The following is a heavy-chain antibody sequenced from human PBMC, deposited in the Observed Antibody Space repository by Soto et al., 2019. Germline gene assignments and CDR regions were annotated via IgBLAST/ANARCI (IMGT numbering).Heavy chain of an antibody. CDR3: ARGDIVAPIFYYYGMDV. CDR1: GGTFSSYA. V-gene: IGHV1-69*13. D-gene: IGHD5-12*01. CDR2: IIPIFGTA. J-gene: IGHJ6*02. Sequence: SVKVSCKASGGTFSSYAISWVRQAPGQGLEWMGGIIPIFGTANYAQKFQGRVTITADESTSTAYMELSSLRPEDTAVYYCARGDIVAPIFYYYGMDVWGQGTTVTVSS.